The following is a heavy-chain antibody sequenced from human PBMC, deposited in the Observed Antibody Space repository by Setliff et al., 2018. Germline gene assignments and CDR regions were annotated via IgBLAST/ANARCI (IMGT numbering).Heavy chain of an antibody. J-gene: IGHJ4*02. CDR3: AGDPPGPHLVYTY. Sequence: PGGSLRLSCEASGFIFKTHSMNWVRQAPGKGLEWVSSISSSSSYKYYADSVKGRFTISRDNSKNTLYLQMNGLRAEDTAIYYCAGDPPGPHLVYTYWGQGALVTVSS. CDR1: GFIFKTHS. CDR2: ISSSSSYK. V-gene: IGHV3-21*04. D-gene: IGHD3-16*01.